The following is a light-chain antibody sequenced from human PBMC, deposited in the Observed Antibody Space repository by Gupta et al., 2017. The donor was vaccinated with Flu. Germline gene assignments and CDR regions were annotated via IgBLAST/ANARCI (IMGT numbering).Light chain of an antibody. CDR3: QQCGSYST. J-gene: IGKJ1*01. V-gene: IGKV1-5*03. Sequence: DIQMTQSPSTLSACVGDRVTITCRASQRVSGCLAWYQQKPGKAPKLLIYKASSLESGVPPRFSGSGSATEFTLTITNLQPDDFATYYCQQCGSYSTFGQGTKVEI. CDR2: KAS. CDR1: QRVSGC.